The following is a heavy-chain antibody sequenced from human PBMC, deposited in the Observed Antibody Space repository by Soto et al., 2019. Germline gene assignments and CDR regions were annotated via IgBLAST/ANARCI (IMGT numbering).Heavy chain of an antibody. D-gene: IGHD3-9*01. J-gene: IGHJ2*01. Sequence: SETLSLTCAASGGSFSAYYWSWIRQPPGRGLEWIGEINHNGNSNYNPALESRVTISVDTSKNQFSLKLISVTAADTAVYYCARAHLLTGYNLVPFDAWGRCTLVT. CDR1: GGSFSAYY. CDR3: ARAHLLTGYNLVPFDA. V-gene: IGHV4-34*01. CDR2: INHNGNS.